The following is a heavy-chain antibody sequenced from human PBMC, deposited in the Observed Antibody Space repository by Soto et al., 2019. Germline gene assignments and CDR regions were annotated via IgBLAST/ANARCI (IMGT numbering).Heavy chain of an antibody. J-gene: IGHJ4*02. Sequence: QVQLVQSGAEVKKPGSSVKVSCKASGGTFSSYAISWVRQALGQGLEWRGGIIPIFGTANYAQKFQGRVTITADESTSTAYMELSSLRAEDTAVYYCARAPSGSGYSYAFDYWGQGTLGTVSS. CDR3: ARAPSGSGYSYAFDY. V-gene: IGHV1-69*12. CDR2: IIPIFGTA. CDR1: GGTFSSYA. D-gene: IGHD3-3*01.